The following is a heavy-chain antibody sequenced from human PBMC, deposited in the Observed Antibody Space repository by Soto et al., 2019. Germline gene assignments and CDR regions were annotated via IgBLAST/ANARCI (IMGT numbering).Heavy chain of an antibody. J-gene: IGHJ4*02. D-gene: IGHD2-2*01. CDR3: ARYPDTAPDY. CDR2: ISSSSSYI. Sequence: GGSLRLSCAASGFTFSSYIMNWVRQAPGKGLEWVSSISSSSSYIYYADSVKGRFTISRDNAKNSLYLQMNSLRAEDTAVYYCARYPDTAPDYWGQGTLVTVSS. V-gene: IGHV3-21*01. CDR1: GFTFSSYI.